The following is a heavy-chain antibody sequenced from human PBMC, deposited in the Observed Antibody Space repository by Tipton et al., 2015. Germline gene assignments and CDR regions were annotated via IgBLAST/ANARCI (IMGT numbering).Heavy chain of an antibody. D-gene: IGHD6-6*01. J-gene: IGHJ4*02. CDR3: ARGELGDFDS. CDR1: GGSISRSSYY. Sequence: TLSLTCTVSGGSISRSSYYWGWIRQPPGKGLEWIGSIYYSGSTYYNPSLKSRVTISVDTSKNQFSLKLSSVTAADTAVYYCARGELGDFDSWGQGTLVTVSS. CDR2: IYYSGST. V-gene: IGHV4-39*07.